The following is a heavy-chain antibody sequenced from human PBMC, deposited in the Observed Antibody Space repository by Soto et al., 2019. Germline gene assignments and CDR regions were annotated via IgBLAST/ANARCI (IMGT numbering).Heavy chain of an antibody. D-gene: IGHD6-13*01. J-gene: IGHJ5*02. V-gene: IGHV4-34*01. Sequence: QVQLQQWGAGLLKPSETLSLTCAVYGGSFSGYYWSWIRQPPGKGLEWIGEINHSGSTNYNPSLKSRVTISVDTSKNQFSLKRSSVTAADTAVYYCASLSSIAAAGTSSDWFAPWGQGTLVTVSS. CDR2: INHSGST. CDR1: GGSFSGYY. CDR3: ASLSSIAAAGTSSDWFAP.